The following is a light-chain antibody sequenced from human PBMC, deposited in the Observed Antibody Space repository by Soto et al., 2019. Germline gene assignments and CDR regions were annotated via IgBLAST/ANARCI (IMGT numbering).Light chain of an antibody. J-gene: IGKJ2*01. CDR2: EAS. CDR3: QQYNTYPYT. V-gene: IGKV1-5*03. CDR1: QSISTW. Sequence: DIQMTQSPSTLSASVGDRVTITCRASQSISTWLAWYQQKPGKVPELLIYEASTFESGVPSRFSGSGSGTEFTLTISSLQPDDFAIYYCQQYNTYPYTFGQGTKLEIK.